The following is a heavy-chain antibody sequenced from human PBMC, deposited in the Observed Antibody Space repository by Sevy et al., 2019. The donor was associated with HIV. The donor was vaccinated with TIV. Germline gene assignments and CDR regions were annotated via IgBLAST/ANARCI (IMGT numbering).Heavy chain of an antibody. CDR3: ARGSGVAFDY. CDR2: INSDDTSI. CDR1: GFPFSSYW. D-gene: IGHD3-10*01. Sequence: GGSLRLSCEASGFPFSSYWMHWVRQGPGQGLVWVSGINSDDTSIPYADSVKGRFTISRDNVKNTLYLQMSSLRAEDTALYYCARGSGVAFDYWGQGTLVTVSS. J-gene: IGHJ4*02. V-gene: IGHV3-74*01.